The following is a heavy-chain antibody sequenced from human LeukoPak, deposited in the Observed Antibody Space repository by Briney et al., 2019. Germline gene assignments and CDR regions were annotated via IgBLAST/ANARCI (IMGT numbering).Heavy chain of an antibody. J-gene: IGHJ6*02. CDR1: GFTFSDYY. D-gene: IGHD6-19*01. V-gene: IGHV3-11*01. Sequence: GGSLRLSCAASGFTFSDYYMSWIRQAPGKGLEWVSYISSSGSTIYYADSVKGRFTISRGNAKNSLYLQMNSLRAEDTAVYYCARVGGYSSGWYPGESYYYYGMDVWGQGTTVTVSS. CDR2: ISSSGSTI. CDR3: ARVGGYSSGWYPGESYYYYGMDV.